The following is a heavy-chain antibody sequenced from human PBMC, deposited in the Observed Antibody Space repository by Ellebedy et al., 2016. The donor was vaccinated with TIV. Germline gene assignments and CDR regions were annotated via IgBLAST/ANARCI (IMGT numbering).Heavy chain of an antibody. J-gene: IGHJ4*02. CDR2: ISSSTNYI. CDR1: GFTFSPYT. Sequence: GESLKLSXTASGFTFSPYTMNWVRQAPGTGLEWVSSISSSTNYIYYADSVKGRFTISRDSAKNSLYLQMNRLRAEDTALYYCVKGAWLDDWGQGALVIVSS. D-gene: IGHD1-26*01. V-gene: IGHV3-21*04. CDR3: VKGAWLDD.